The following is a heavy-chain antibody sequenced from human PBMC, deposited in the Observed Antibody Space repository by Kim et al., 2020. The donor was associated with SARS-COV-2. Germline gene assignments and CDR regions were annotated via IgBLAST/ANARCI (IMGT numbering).Heavy chain of an antibody. J-gene: IGHJ4*02. CDR2: N. V-gene: IGHV6-1*01. D-gene: IGHD3-16*01. CDR3: ARGWRRSFFES. Sequence: NNYAVSVKSRITSSPNTSKNQFSLQLNAVTPEDTAVYYCARGWRRSFFESWGQVTLVTVSS.